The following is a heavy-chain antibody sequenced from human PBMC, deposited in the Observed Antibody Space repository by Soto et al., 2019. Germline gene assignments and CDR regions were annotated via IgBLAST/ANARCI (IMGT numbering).Heavy chain of an antibody. D-gene: IGHD3-22*01. V-gene: IGHV3-23*01. CDR3: ATDISGYYPSWFDP. J-gene: IGHJ5*02. Sequence: GSLRLSCAVSGFTFSSYAMSWVRQAPGKGLEWVSTISVSGGNTYYADSVKGRFTISRDNSKNTLYLQMNSLRAEDTAVYYCATDISGYYPSWFDPWGQGTLVTVPQ. CDR2: ISVSGGNT. CDR1: GFTFSSYA.